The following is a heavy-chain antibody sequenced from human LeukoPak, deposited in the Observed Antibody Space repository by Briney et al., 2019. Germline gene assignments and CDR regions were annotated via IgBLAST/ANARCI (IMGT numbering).Heavy chain of an antibody. J-gene: IGHJ4*02. CDR1: GGSISSGGYS. V-gene: IGHV4-30-2*01. CDR3: ARGRGLDY. CDR2: IYHSGST. Sequence: PSQTLSLTCAVSGGSISSGGYSWSWIRQPPGKGLEWIGYIYHSGSTYYNPSLKSRVTISVDRSKNQFSLKLSSVTAADTAVYYCARGRGLDYWGQGTLVTVSS.